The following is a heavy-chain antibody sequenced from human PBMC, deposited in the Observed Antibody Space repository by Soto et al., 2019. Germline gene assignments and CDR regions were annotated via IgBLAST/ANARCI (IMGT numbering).Heavy chain of an antibody. V-gene: IGHV1-69*13. D-gene: IGHD6-13*01. CDR2: IIPIFGTA. CDR3: ARVVGLIAAAGSRRFVP. CDR1: GGTFSSYA. J-gene: IGHJ5*02. Sequence: GASVKVSCKASGGTFSSYAISWVRQAPGQGLEWMGGIIPIFGTANYAQKFQGRVTITADESTSTAYMELSSLRSEDTAVYYCARVVGLIAAAGSRRFVPSCQAPRATVS.